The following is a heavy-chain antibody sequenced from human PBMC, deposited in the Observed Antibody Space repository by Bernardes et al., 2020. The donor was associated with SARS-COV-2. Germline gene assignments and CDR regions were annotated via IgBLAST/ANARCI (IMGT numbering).Heavy chain of an antibody. Sequence: GGSLRLSCAASGFTFSSYDMHWVRQVTGKGLEWVSAIDTAGDTYYSGSVKGRFTVSRENAKNSLYLQMNSLRVEDTAVYYCARDRGSYFDIGSFDIWGQGTMVTVSS. CDR3: ARDRGSYFDIGSFDI. V-gene: IGHV3-13*01. J-gene: IGHJ3*02. CDR1: GFTFSSYD. CDR2: IDTAGDT. D-gene: IGHD1-26*01.